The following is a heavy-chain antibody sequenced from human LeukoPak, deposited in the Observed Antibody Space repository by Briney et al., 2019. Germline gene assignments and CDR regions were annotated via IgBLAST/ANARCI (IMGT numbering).Heavy chain of an antibody. V-gene: IGHV3-23*01. Sequence: PGGSLRLSCAASGFTFDNYDMTWVRQAPGKGLEWVSVISAGGDITYYADSVKGRFTISRDDSKNMLYLQMNSLRAEDTAVYYCVPQGAGDPFDYWGQGTLVTVSS. CDR3: VPQGAGDPFDY. D-gene: IGHD4-17*01. CDR1: GFTFDNYD. J-gene: IGHJ4*02. CDR2: ISAGGDIT.